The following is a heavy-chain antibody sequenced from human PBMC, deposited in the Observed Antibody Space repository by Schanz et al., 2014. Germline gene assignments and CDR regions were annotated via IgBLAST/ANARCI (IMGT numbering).Heavy chain of an antibody. CDR3: ARNKYTSGWYYFDY. D-gene: IGHD6-19*01. CDR2: FYNPGST. J-gene: IGHJ4*02. Sequence: QVQLQESGPGLVKPSETLSLTCTVSGDSVNSNYWNWIRQSPGRGLEWIGHFYNPGSTNYNPSLKSRPTISIAPSTNQVSLKRPSGTAADTAVYFCARNKYTSGWYYFDYWGQGVLVTVSS. CDR1: GDSVNSNY. V-gene: IGHV4-59*08.